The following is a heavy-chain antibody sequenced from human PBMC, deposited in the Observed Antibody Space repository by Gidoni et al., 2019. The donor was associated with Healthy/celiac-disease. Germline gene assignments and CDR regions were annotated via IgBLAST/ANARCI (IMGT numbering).Heavy chain of an antibody. CDR1: GFTFSSYA. V-gene: IGHV3-23*01. D-gene: IGHD6-13*01. CDR2: ISGSGGST. CDR3: ARMPSSSWYTRSRNHDAFDI. J-gene: IGHJ3*02. Sequence: EVQLLESGGGLVQPGGSLRLSCAASGFTFSSYAMIWVRQAPGKGLEWVSAISGSGGSTYYADSVKGRFTISRDNSKNTLYLQMNSLRAEDTAVYYCARMPSSSWYTRSRNHDAFDIWGQGTMVTVSS.